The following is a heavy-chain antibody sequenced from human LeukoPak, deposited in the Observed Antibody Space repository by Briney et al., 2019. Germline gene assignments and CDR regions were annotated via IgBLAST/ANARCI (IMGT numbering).Heavy chain of an antibody. J-gene: IGHJ4*02. V-gene: IGHV3-23*01. CDR3: PKGRVTAAGPSD. D-gene: IGHD6-13*01. CDR2: ISGSGGST. CDR1: GFTLGNYA. Sequence: GGSLRLSCAASGFTLGNYAMSWVRQAPGKGLEWVSAISGSGGSTYYADSVKGRFTISRDNSKSTLYLQMNSLRAEDTAVYYCPKGRVTAAGPSDWGQGTLVTVSS.